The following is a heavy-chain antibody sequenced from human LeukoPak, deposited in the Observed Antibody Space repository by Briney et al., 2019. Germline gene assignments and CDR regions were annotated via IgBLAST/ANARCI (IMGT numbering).Heavy chain of an antibody. CDR3: ARDGSGGGGYFDY. J-gene: IGHJ4*02. Sequence: SVKVSCKASGGTFSSYAISWVRQAPGQGLEWMGGIIPIFGTANYAQKFQGRVTITADESTSTSYMELSSLRSDDTAVFYCARDGSGGGGYFDYWGQGTLVIVSS. CDR1: GGTFSSYA. CDR2: IIPIFGTA. V-gene: IGHV1-69*13. D-gene: IGHD6-19*01.